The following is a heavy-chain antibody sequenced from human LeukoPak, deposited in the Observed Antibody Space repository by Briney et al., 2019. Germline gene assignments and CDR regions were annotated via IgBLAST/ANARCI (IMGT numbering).Heavy chain of an antibody. CDR2: IDWSGDTT. J-gene: IGHJ3*02. CDR1: GFTFDDYA. D-gene: IGHD1-1*01. V-gene: IGHV3-20*01. CDR3: ARGRGTNWFSNAFDI. Sequence: GGSLRLSCAASGFTFDDYAMHWVCQAPGKGLEWVSSIDWSGDTTVYRDSVKGRFTISRDSAKNSLYLQMISLRVEDTAFYHCARGRGTNWFSNAFDIWGQGTMVTVSS.